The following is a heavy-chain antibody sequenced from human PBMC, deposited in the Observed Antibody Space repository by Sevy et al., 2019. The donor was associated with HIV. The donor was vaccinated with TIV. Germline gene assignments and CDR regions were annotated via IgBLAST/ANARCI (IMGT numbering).Heavy chain of an antibody. D-gene: IGHD5-12*01. Sequence: ASVKVSCKTSGYIFTTYYIHWVRQAPGQGLEWMGRINPNSGGTIYAQKFQDRVTMTRDTSISTAYMDVSSLRSDDTAVYYCAVVATIRNFDYWGQGTLVTVSS. CDR3: AVVATIRNFDY. CDR1: GYIFTTYY. V-gene: IGHV1-2*06. J-gene: IGHJ4*02. CDR2: INPNSGGT.